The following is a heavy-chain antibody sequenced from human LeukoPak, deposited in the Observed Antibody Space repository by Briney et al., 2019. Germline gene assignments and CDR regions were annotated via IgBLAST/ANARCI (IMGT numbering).Heavy chain of an antibody. V-gene: IGHV4-59*01. D-gene: IGHD6-19*01. CDR3: ATLNIESSSGWFFRS. Sequence: SETLSLTCHVSGGYITTYYWSWIRQPPGKRLEWIGYAYYSGTNEYNPSLRSRLTMSADASRNQFSLTLSSVTAADTAIYYCATLNIESSSGWFFRSWGQGTLVPVSS. J-gene: IGHJ5*02. CDR1: GGYITTYY. CDR2: AYYSGTN.